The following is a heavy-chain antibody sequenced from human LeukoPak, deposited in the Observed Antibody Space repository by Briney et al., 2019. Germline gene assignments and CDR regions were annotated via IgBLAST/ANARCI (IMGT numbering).Heavy chain of an antibody. D-gene: IGHD6-19*01. CDR3: ARYDAVAGTYLDY. Sequence: GASVKVSCKASGYTFTGYYMHWVRQAPGQGLEWMGWINPNSGGTNYAQKFQGRVTMTRETSISTAYMELSRLRSDDTAVYYCARYDAVAGTYLDYWGQGTLVTVSS. CDR2: INPNSGGT. J-gene: IGHJ4*02. V-gene: IGHV1-2*02. CDR1: GYTFTGYY.